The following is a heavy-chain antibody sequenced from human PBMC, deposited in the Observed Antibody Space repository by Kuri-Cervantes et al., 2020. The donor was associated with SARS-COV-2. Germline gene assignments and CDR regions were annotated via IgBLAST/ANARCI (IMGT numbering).Heavy chain of an antibody. D-gene: IGHD2-21*01. J-gene: IGHJ4*02. Sequence: ASVKVSCKASGGTFSSYALSWVRQAPGQGLEWMGWINPNSGGTNYAQKFQGRVTMTRDTSTSTVYLELSSLTSEDTAIYYCYCAPKEGFDSWGQGTLVTVSS. CDR2: INPNSGGT. CDR3: YCAPKEGFDS. CDR1: GGTFSSYA. V-gene: IGHV1-2*02.